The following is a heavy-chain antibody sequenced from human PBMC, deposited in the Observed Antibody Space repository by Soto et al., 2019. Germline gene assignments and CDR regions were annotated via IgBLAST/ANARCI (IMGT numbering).Heavy chain of an antibody. Sequence: SETLSLTCTVSDGSISTSSYYWGWIRQSPGKGLEWIGTIFYTGRTYYNPSLESRVTLSVDTSKNQFSLHLTSVTAADTAVYYCTRHHPHHYDSSCYFDYWGQGTLVTVSS. CDR2: IFYTGRT. V-gene: IGHV4-39*01. D-gene: IGHD3-22*01. J-gene: IGHJ4*02. CDR1: DGSISTSSYY. CDR3: TRHHPHHYDSSCYFDY.